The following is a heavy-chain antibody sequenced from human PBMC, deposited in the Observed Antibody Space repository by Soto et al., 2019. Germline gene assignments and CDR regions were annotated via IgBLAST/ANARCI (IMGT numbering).Heavy chain of an antibody. D-gene: IGHD3-10*01. CDR2: IIPMLGMS. Sequence: QVQLVQSGAEVKKPGSSVKVSCTASGDTFNFYTISWVRQAPGQGLEWMGRIIPMLGMSNYAQNFQGRVTMIADKYTRTAYMELSSLRSEDTALYYCATNYGSGSAHFDNWGQGTLVTVSS. J-gene: IGHJ4*02. V-gene: IGHV1-69*02. CDR3: ATNYGSGSAHFDN. CDR1: GDTFNFYT.